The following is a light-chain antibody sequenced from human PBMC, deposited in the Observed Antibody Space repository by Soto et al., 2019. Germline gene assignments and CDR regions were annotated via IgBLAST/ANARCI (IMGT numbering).Light chain of an antibody. CDR1: QYINTR. CDR2: QTS. J-gene: IGKJ4*01. CDR3: QQYGSTPPLT. Sequence: EIVLTQSPATLSSFPGDRVTLSCRASQYINTRLAWYQHRPGQAPRLLIYQTSLRAAGIPARFSGSGSGTDFTLTISRLEPEDFALYYCQQYGSTPPLTFGGGTKVDIK. V-gene: IGKV3-20*01.